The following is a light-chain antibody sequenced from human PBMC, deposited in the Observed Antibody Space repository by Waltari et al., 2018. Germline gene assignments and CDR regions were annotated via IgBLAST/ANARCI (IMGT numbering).Light chain of an antibody. V-gene: IGLV2-11*01. Sequence: QSALTQPRSVSGSPGQSATISCTGTSSHVRTVDYVPCYQQYPGNPPKLMIFDASNRPSGVPDRFSGSKSDNTASLTISGLQPADEADYYCCSYAGQYTWVFGGGTKLTVL. CDR3: CSYAGQYTWV. J-gene: IGLJ3*02. CDR1: SSHVRTVDY. CDR2: DAS.